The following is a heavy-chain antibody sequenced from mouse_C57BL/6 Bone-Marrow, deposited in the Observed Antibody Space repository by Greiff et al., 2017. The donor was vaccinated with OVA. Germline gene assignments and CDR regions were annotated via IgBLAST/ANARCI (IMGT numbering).Heavy chain of an antibody. CDR1: GFTFSSYA. CDR2: ISSGGDYI. J-gene: IGHJ4*01. CDR3: TRDAKYEYYYAMDY. Sequence: EVHLVESGEGLVKPGGSLKLSCAASGFTFSSYAMSWVRQTPEKRLEWVAYISSGGDYIYYADTVKGRFTISRDNARNTLYLQMSSLKSEDTAMYYCTRDAKYEYYYAMDYWGQGTSVTVSS. V-gene: IGHV5-9-1*02. D-gene: IGHD2-14*01.